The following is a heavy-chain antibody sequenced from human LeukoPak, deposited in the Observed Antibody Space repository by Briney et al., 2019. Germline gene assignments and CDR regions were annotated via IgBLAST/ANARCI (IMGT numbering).Heavy chain of an antibody. D-gene: IGHD1-26*01. CDR3: ARGLRGEILQTGY. CDR1: GYTFTSYD. CDR2: MNPNSGNT. Sequence: GASVKVSCKASGYTFTSYDINWVRQATGQGLEWMRWMNPNSGNTGYAQKFQGRVTMTRDTSINTAYMELSSLRSEDTAVYYCARGLRGEILQTGYWGQGTLVTVSS. V-gene: IGHV1-8*01. J-gene: IGHJ4*02.